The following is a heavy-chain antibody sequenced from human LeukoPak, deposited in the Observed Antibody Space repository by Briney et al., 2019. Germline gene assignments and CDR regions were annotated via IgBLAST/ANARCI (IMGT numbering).Heavy chain of an antibody. CDR1: GGSISSSSYY. J-gene: IGHJ6*02. CDR2: IYYSGST. V-gene: IGHV4-39*01. CDR3: ARLPVSYYYYVWTS. Sequence: PSETLSLTCTVSGGSISSSSYYWGWIRQPPGKGLEWIGSIYYSGSTYYNPSLKSRVTISVDTSKNQFSLKLSSVTAADTAVYYCARLPVSYYYYVWTSGAKGPRSPSP. D-gene: IGHD3-16*01.